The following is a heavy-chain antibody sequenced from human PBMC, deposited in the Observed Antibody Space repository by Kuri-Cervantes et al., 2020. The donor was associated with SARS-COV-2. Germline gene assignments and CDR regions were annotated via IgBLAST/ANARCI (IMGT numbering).Heavy chain of an antibody. CDR3: ARSIAAAGPIGY. CDR1: GGSLSDYY. V-gene: IGHV4-34*01. D-gene: IGHD6-13*01. J-gene: IGHJ4*02. CDR2: INPTGGT. Sequence: GSLRLSCAVYGGSLSDYYWSWIRQPPGKGLEWIGEINPTGGTNYNPSLNSRLTISPDTSRSQFSLKLSSVTAADTAVYYCARSIAAAGPIGYWGQGTLVTVS.